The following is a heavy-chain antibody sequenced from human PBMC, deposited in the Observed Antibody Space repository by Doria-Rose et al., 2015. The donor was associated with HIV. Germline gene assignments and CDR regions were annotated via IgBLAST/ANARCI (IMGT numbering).Heavy chain of an antibody. CDR3: ARIKSSRWYHKYYFDF. J-gene: IGHJ4*02. CDR1: GVSLSSPGMG. Sequence: SGPVLVKPTETLTLTCTVSGVSLSSPGMGVSWIRQPPGKALEWLANIFSDDERSYKTSLKSRLTISRGTFKSQVVLTRTDMDPVDTATYYCARIKSSRWYHKYYFDFWGQGTRVIVSA. D-gene: IGHD6-13*01. CDR2: IFSDDER. V-gene: IGHV2-26*01.